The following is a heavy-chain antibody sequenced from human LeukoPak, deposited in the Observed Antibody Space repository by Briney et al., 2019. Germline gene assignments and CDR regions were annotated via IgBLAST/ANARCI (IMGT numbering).Heavy chain of an antibody. J-gene: IGHJ6*02. Sequence: VASVKVSCKASGYTFTGYYMHWVRQAPGQGLEWMGWINPNSGGTNYAQKFQGRVTMTRDTSISTAYMELSRLRSDDTAVYYCARGPRDRDYSFTNYYGMDVWGQGTTVTVSS. CDR1: GYTFTGYY. V-gene: IGHV1-2*02. D-gene: IGHD4-11*01. CDR2: INPNSGGT. CDR3: ARGPRDRDYSFTNYYGMDV.